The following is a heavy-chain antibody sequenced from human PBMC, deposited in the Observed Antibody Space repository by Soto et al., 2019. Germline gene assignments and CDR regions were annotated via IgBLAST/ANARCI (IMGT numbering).Heavy chain of an antibody. CDR2: IYHSGST. D-gene: IGHD5-18*01. CDR3: ARVDTAMVPNY. Sequence: SETLSLTCAVSGGSISSSNWCSWVRQPPGKGLEWIGEIYHSGSTNYNPSLKSRVTISVDKSKNQFSLKLSSVTAADRAVYYCARVDTAMVPNYWGQGTLVTVSS. CDR1: GGSISSSNW. J-gene: IGHJ4*02. V-gene: IGHV4-4*02.